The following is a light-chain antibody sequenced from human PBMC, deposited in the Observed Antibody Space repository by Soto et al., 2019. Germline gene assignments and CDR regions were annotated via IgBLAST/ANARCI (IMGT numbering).Light chain of an antibody. V-gene: IGKV3-15*01. CDR1: QSVSSN. Sequence: EIVTTQSPATLSVSPGERATLSCRASQSVSSNLAWYQQKPGQAPRLLIYGASTRATGIPARFSGSGSGTEFTLTISSLQSEDFAVYYCQQYNNWLGTFGQGTKV. J-gene: IGKJ1*01. CDR3: QQYNNWLGT. CDR2: GAS.